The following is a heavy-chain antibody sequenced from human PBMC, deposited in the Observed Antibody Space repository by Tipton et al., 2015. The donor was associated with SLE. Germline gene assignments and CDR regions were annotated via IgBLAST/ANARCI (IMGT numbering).Heavy chain of an antibody. D-gene: IGHD3-10*01. Sequence: GLVKPAGTLSLTCTVSGGPISSSIWWTWVRQPPGKGLEWIGEIFHSGSTNYNPSLRGRVTMSLDKSKNQFSLKLSSVTAADTAVYYCASPYYYGSRSFDPWGQGTLVTVSA. CDR3: ASPYYYGSRSFDP. J-gene: IGHJ5*02. V-gene: IGHV4-4*02. CDR1: GGPISSSIW. CDR2: IFHSGST.